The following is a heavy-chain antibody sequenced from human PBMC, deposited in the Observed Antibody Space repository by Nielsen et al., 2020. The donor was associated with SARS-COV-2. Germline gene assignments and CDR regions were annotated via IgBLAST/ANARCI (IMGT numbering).Heavy chain of an antibody. V-gene: IGHV3-53*01. D-gene: IGHD2-2*01. CDR1: GFTFSRHS. J-gene: IGHJ5*02. CDR2: TNSGGST. Sequence: GESLKISCESSGFTFSRHSMTWVRQAPGKGLEWVSTTNSGGSTDYADSVKGRFIISRDTSDNTVFLQMSNLRADDTAVYYCARVPVVPATEGWLDPWGQGTLVTVAS. CDR3: ARVPVVPATEGWLDP.